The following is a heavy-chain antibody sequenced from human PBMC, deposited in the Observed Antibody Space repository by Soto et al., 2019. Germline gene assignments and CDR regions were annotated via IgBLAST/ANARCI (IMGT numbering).Heavy chain of an antibody. Sequence: PSETLSLTCTVSGDSITSESYYWGWVRQPPGKGLEWLGSIYYSGRTYYNPSLKSRLTMFVDTSKNQFSLKLSSVTAADTAIYYCARVYYYAGSGSGMDVWGQGTTVTVS. CDR3: ARVYYYAGSGSGMDV. J-gene: IGHJ6*02. CDR1: GDSITSESYY. D-gene: IGHD3-22*01. V-gene: IGHV4-39*01. CDR2: IYYSGRT.